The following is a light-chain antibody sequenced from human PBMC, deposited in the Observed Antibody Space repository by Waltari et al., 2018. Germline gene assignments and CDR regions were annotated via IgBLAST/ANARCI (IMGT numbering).Light chain of an antibody. CDR1: NLGGKY. CDR3: QSWDSDLT. CDR2: QDN. V-gene: IGLV3-1*01. J-gene: IGLJ2*01. Sequence: SYEVTQPPSVSVSPGQTATTSCSGDNLGGKYVCWFQHKPGQAPVLIIYQDNKRPSGIPGRFSASNSGNTATLTISGAQAVDEADYYCQSWDSDLTFGGGTKLTVL.